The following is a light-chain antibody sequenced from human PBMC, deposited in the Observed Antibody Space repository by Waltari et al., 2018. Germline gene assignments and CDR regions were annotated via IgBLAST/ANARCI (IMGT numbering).Light chain of an antibody. CDR1: SSNIGSNP. V-gene: IGLV1-44*01. Sequence: QSVLTQPPSASGTPGQRVTISCSGSSSNIGSNPVNWYQHLTGTAPKLLIYSNNQRPSGVPDRFSASKSGTSASLAISGLQSEDEADYYCAAWDDSLHGYVFGTGTKVTVL. J-gene: IGLJ1*01. CDR3: AAWDDSLHGYV. CDR2: SNN.